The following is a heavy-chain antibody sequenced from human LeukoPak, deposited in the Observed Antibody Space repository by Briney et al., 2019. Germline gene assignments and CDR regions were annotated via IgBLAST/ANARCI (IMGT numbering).Heavy chain of an antibody. Sequence: PGGSLKLSCAASGFTFSNAWMSWVRQAPGKGLEWVGRIKSKTDGGTTDYAAPVKGRFTISRDDSKNTLYLQMNSLKTEDTAVYYCTTDLLLWRFGELFLYWGQGTLVTVSS. V-gene: IGHV3-15*01. CDR1: GFTFSNAW. D-gene: IGHD3-10*01. CDR2: IKSKTDGGTT. CDR3: TTDLLLWRFGELFLY. J-gene: IGHJ4*02.